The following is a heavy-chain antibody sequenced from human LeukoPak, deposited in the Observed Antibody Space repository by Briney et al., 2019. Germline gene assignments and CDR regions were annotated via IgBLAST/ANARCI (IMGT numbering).Heavy chain of an antibody. CDR2: INPNSGGT. J-gene: IGHJ5*02. CDR1: GYTFTGYY. V-gene: IGHV1-2*02. D-gene: IGHD4-17*01. Sequence: ASVKVSCKASGYTFTGYYMHWVRQAPGQGFEWMGWINPNSGGTNYAQKFQGRVTMTRNTSISTAYMELSSLRSEDTAVYYCARDRTTTVPKGWFDPWGQGTLVTVSS. CDR3: ARDRTTTVPKGWFDP.